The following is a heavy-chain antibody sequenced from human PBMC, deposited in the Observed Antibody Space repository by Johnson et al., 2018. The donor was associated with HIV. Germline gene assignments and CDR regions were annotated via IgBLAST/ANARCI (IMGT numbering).Heavy chain of an antibody. Sequence: VQLVESGGGLVQPGRSLRLSCAASGFTFDDYGMSWVRQAPGKGLEWVSGINWNGGSTGYADSVKGRFTISRDNAKNSLYLQMNSLRAEDTALYYCAKDKQQLVRGGAFDIWGQGTMVTVSS. J-gene: IGHJ3*02. CDR2: INWNGGST. CDR1: GFTFDDYG. CDR3: AKDKQQLVRGGAFDI. D-gene: IGHD6-6*01. V-gene: IGHV3-9*01.